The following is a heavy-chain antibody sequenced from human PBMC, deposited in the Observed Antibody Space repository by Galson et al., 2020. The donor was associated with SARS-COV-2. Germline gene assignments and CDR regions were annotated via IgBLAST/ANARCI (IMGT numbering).Heavy chain of an antibody. CDR3: ARVAYSDVLTGYSKHWYFDL. CDR2: ISSSGRTI. Sequence: GESLKISCAASQFTFRSYEMHWVRQPPGKGLEWVSYISSSGRTIYYADSVKGRFTSSRDNAQNSLYLQMNSLRAEDTAVYYCARVAYSDVLTGYSKHWYFDLWGRGTLVTVSS. V-gene: IGHV3-48*03. J-gene: IGHJ2*01. CDR1: QFTFRSYE. D-gene: IGHD3-9*01.